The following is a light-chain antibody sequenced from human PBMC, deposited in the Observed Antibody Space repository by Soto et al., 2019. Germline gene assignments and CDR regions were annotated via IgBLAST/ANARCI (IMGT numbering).Light chain of an antibody. CDR3: QQYSTLPLT. J-gene: IGKJ2*01. CDR2: SIS. V-gene: IGKV3-20*01. CDR1: QSVTNSF. Sequence: ENVLTQSPGTLSLSPGERATLSCRASQSVTNSFFAWYQQKPGQAPRLLIYSISSRATGIPDRFIDSGSGTDFTLSISRLEPEDFVVYYCQQYSTLPLTVGQGTKLEVK.